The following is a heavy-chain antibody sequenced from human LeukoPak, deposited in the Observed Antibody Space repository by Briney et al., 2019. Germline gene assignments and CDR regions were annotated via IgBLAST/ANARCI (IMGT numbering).Heavy chain of an antibody. D-gene: IGHD3-10*01. CDR1: GFTFSSHA. CDR2: ISGRGGST. Sequence: PGGSLRLSCAASGFTFSSHAMSWVRQAPGKGLEWVSAISGRGGSTYYADSVKGRFTFSRDNSKTTLYLQMNSLRAEDTAVYYCARDRYGSGSSDYWGQGTLVTVSS. J-gene: IGHJ4*02. CDR3: ARDRYGSGSSDY. V-gene: IGHV3-23*01.